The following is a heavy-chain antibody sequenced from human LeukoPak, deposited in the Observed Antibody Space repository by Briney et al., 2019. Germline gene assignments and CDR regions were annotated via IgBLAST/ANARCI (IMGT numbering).Heavy chain of an antibody. CDR3: ARLRGLAIVVVPTGTYYHALDI. CDR1: GGSISSDY. Sequence: SETLSLTCSVSGGSISSDYWSWIRQPPGKGLEWLGYIHYTGRTNYNPSLKSRVTISVDTSKNQFSLKLNSVTAAATPVYYWARLRGLAIVVVPTGTYYHALDIWGQGTTVTVS. D-gene: IGHD2-2*03. CDR2: IHYTGRT. V-gene: IGHV4-59*08. J-gene: IGHJ6*02.